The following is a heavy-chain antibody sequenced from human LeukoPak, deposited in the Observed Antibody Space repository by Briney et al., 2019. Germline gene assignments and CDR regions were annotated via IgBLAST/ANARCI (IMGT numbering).Heavy chain of an antibody. CDR2: ISGSGGST. J-gene: IGHJ4*02. CDR3: AKSALDYYGSVTPDYFDY. V-gene: IGHV3-23*01. D-gene: IGHD3-10*01. CDR1: GFTFSSYS. Sequence: GGSLRLSCAASGFTFSSYSMNWVRQAPGKGLEWVSAISGSGGSTYYADSVKGRFTISRDNSKNTLYLQMNSLRAEDMAVYYCAKSALDYYGSVTPDYFDYWGQGTLVTVSS.